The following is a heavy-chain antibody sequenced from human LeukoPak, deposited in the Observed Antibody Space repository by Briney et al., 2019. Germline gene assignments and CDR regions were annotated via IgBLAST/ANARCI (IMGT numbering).Heavy chain of an antibody. J-gene: IGHJ4*02. CDR2: IYYSGST. V-gene: IGHV4-59*01. D-gene: IGHD5-18*01. Sequence: SETLSLTCTVSGGSISSYYWSWIRQPPGKGLEWIGYIYYSGSTNYNPSLKSRVTISVDTSKNQFSLKLSSVTAADTAVYYCARGGYSRDYWGQGTLVTVSS. CDR3: ARGGYSRDY. CDR1: GGSISSYY.